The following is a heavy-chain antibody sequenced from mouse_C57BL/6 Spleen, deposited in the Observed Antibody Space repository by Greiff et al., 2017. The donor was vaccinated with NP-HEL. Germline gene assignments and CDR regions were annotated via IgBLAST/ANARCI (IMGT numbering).Heavy chain of an antibody. J-gene: IGHJ2*01. Sequence: EVQVVESGGGLVKPGGSLKLSCAASGFTFSSYAMSWVRQTPEKRLEWVATISDGGSYTYYPDNVKGRFTISRDNAKNNLYLQMSHLKSEDTAMYYCAREEELGFDYWGQGTTLTVSS. CDR2: ISDGGSYT. D-gene: IGHD4-1*01. V-gene: IGHV5-4*01. CDR1: GFTFSSYA. CDR3: AREEELGFDY.